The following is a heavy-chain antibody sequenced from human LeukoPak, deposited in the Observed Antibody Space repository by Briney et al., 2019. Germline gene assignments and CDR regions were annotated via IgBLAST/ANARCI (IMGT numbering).Heavy chain of an antibody. CDR2: IYYSGST. Sequence: SETLSLTCTVSGASISSRSYYWGWIRQPPGKGLEWVGYIYYSGSTNYNPSLKSRVTISVDTSKNQFSLKLSSVTAADTAVYYCARGYSYGLNWFDPWGQGTLVTVSS. CDR3: ARGYSYGLNWFDP. CDR1: GASISSRSYY. V-gene: IGHV4-61*05. J-gene: IGHJ5*02. D-gene: IGHD5-18*01.